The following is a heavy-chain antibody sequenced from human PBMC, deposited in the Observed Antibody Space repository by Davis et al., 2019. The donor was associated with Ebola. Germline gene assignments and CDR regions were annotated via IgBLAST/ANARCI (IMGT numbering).Heavy chain of an antibody. J-gene: IGHJ6*02. V-gene: IGHV3-74*01. CDR1: GFSFSSYW. CDR3: VRDCGALCSYYNAKDV. Sequence: GESLKISCAASGFSFSSYWMHWXXXXXXXXXXXXLRINSACPRTNYAESVKGRFTISRDNAKSTLYLQMNSLRAEDTAVYNSVRDCGALCSYYNAKDVWGQGATGXVSS. D-gene: IGHD2-21*01. CDR2: INSACPRT.